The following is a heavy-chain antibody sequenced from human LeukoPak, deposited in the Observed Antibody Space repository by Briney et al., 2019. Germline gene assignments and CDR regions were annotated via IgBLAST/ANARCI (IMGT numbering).Heavy chain of an antibody. Sequence: SSVKVSCKASGGTFGNYAISWVRQAPGQGLEWMGGIIPFFGTPKYAQKFQDRVTNTADESTGTAYMDLSSLRSVDTAVYFCARSSPGQEARSSRLGRESAFDIWGQGTMVTVSS. CDR1: GGTFGNYA. J-gene: IGHJ3*02. CDR3: ARSSPGQEARSSRLGRESAFDI. V-gene: IGHV1-69*01. CDR2: IIPFFGTP. D-gene: IGHD3-16*01.